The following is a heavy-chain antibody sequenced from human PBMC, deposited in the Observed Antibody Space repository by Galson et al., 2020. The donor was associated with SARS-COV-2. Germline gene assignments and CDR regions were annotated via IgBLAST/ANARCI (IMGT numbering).Heavy chain of an antibody. CDR2: ISYDGSNK. CDR1: GFTFSSYA. CDR3: ARETYDILTGVYGMDV. Sequence: QAGGSLRLSCAASGFTFSSYAMHWVRQAPGKGLEWVAVISYDGSNKYYADSVKGRFTISRDNSKNTLYLQMNSLRAEDTAVYYCARETYDILTGVYGMDVWGQGTTVTVSS. D-gene: IGHD3-9*01. V-gene: IGHV3-30*04. J-gene: IGHJ6*02.